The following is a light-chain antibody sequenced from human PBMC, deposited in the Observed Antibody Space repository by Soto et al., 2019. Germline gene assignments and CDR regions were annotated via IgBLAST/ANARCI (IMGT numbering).Light chain of an antibody. J-gene: IGKJ2*01. CDR2: AAD. CDR3: QQNYDVPYT. Sequence: QLTQSPSLLSASVGDRVTITCRARPSIGSYLNWYQHKPGEAPKLLIFAADTLKSGVPSRFSGSGFNKEFTLTVSSLQPEDFATYYCQQNYDVPYTFGQGTRVEIK. CDR1: PSIGSY. V-gene: IGKV1-39*01.